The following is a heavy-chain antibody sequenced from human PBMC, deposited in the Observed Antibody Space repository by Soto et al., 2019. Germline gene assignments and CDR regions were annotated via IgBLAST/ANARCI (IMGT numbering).Heavy chain of an antibody. D-gene: IGHD3-16*01. J-gene: IGHJ6*02. CDR3: ASDAGGAYYYYYGMDV. CDR2: ISSSSSYI. CDR1: GFTFSSYS. V-gene: IGHV3-21*01. Sequence: EVQLVESGGGLVKPGGSLRLSCAASGFTFSSYSMNWVRQAPGKGLEWVSSISSSSSYIYYADSVKGRFTISRDNAKNSLYLQMNSLRAEDTAVYHCASDAGGAYYYYYGMDVWGQGTTVTVSS.